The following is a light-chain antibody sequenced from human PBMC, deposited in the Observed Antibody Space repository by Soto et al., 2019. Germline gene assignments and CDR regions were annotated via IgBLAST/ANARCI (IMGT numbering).Light chain of an antibody. CDR1: SSDVGGYNY. CDR2: DVS. V-gene: IGLV2-14*01. CDR3: SSYTSSSTYV. Sequence: QSALTQPASVSGSPGQSITISCTGTSSDVGGYNYVSWYQQHPGKAPKLMIYDVSNRPSGVSNRFSGSKSVNTASLTISGLKAEDEADYYCSSYTSSSTYVFGTGTKLTVL. J-gene: IGLJ1*01.